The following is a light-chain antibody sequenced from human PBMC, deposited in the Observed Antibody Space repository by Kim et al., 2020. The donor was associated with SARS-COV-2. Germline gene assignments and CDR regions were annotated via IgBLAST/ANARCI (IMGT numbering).Light chain of an antibody. V-gene: IGKV1-NL1*01. CDR1: QGIHKS. CDR2: GTS. Sequence: IRMTQSPSSLSASAGDKVTITCRASQGIHKSLAWYQQKTGKVPKLLVYGTSALAAVVPSRFSGSGSGAEYILTISSLQPEDLATYYCQQYFDTPITFGLGTRLEI. J-gene: IGKJ5*01. CDR3: QQYFDTPIT.